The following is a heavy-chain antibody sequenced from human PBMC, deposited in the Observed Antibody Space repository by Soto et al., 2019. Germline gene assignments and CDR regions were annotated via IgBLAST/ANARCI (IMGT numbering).Heavy chain of an antibody. V-gene: IGHV4-31*03. CDR1: GGSISSGGYY. CDR2: IYYSEST. CDR3: ARGGRYGSGSDPGY. D-gene: IGHD3-10*01. J-gene: IGHJ4*02. Sequence: QVQLQESGPGLVKPSQTLSLTCTVSGGSISSGGYYWSWIRQHPGKGLEWIGYIYYSESTNYNPSLKSRVTISVDTSKNQFSLKLGAVTAADTAVYYCARGGRYGSGSDPGYWGQGTLVTVSS.